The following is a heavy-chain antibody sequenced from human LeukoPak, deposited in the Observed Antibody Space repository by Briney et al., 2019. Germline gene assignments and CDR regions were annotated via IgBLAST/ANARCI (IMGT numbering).Heavy chain of an antibody. CDR2: ISSSGSTI. D-gene: IGHD3-16*01. CDR3: ERENYYSEGEGEFERVFDY. CDR1: GFTFSSYA. J-gene: IGHJ4*02. V-gene: IGHV3-48*03. Sequence: GGSLRLSCAASGFTFSSYAMNWVRQAPGKGLEWVSYISSSGSTIYYADSVKGRFTISRDNAKNSLYPQMNSLRTEDTAVYHCERENYYSEGEGEFERVFDYWGQGTLVTVSS.